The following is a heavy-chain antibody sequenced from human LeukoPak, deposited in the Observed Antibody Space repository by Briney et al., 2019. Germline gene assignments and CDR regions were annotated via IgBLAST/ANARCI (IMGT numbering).Heavy chain of an antibody. CDR2: IYSGYSDA. Sequence: GESLKISCKISGYKLTNNWIGWVRQVPGKGLEWMGLIYSGYSDAKYSPSFQGQVTLLVDASISTAYLQLSGLRASDTAIYYCVRFALTSSLDHWGQGTLVTVSS. J-gene: IGHJ5*02. CDR3: VRFALTSSLDH. D-gene: IGHD6-13*01. CDR1: GYKLTNNW. V-gene: IGHV5-51*01.